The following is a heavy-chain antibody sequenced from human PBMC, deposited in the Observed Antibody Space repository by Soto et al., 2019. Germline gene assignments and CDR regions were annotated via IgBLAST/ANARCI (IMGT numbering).Heavy chain of an antibody. Sequence: GGSLRLSCEASGFTFSNYGMTWVRQAPGKGLEWVSTISGSGDRAFYADPVKGRFTISRDNSKNTLYLQMNSLSAEDTAIYYCAKEMIASTLADFFDYWGQGILVTVSS. D-gene: IGHD2-21*01. CDR1: GFTFSNYG. CDR3: AKEMIASTLADFFDY. J-gene: IGHJ4*02. V-gene: IGHV3-23*01. CDR2: ISGSGDRA.